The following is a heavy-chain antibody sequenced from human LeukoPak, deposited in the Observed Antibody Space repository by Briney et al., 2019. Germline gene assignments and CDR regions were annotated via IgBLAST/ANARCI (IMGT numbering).Heavy chain of an antibody. Sequence: PSETPSLTCSVSGGSVSSGSYYWSWIRQPPGRGLEWIAYIHYSGGAAYNPSLKSRVTISRDMSTNQFSLKMTSVTAADTAVYFCARDMGAPDYGSYSVDYWGQGTLVTVSS. CDR2: IHYSGGA. V-gene: IGHV4-61*01. D-gene: IGHD4-23*01. CDR3: ARDMGAPDYGSYSVDY. J-gene: IGHJ4*02. CDR1: GGSVSSGSYY.